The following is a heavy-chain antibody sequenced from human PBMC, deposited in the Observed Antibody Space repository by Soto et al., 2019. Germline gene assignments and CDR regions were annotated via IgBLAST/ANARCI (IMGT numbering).Heavy chain of an antibody. Sequence: VASVKVSGKASDYTFTSYGISWVRQAPGQGLEWMGWISAYNGNTNYAQKLQGRVTMTTDTSTSTAYMELRRHRADVTAVYYCSRSASAPYYDFWTNWFDPWGQGTMVTVYS. D-gene: IGHD3-3*01. CDR3: SRSASAPYYDFWTNWFDP. CDR1: DYTFTSYG. CDR2: ISAYNGNT. V-gene: IGHV1-18*01. J-gene: IGHJ5*02.